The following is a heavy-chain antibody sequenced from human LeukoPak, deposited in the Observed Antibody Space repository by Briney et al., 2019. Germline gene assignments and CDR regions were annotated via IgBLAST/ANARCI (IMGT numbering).Heavy chain of an antibody. CDR1: GFTFSSHW. CDR2: IKQDGREK. V-gene: IGHV3-7*01. J-gene: IGHJ4*02. D-gene: IGHD3-22*01. Sequence: GGSLRLSCVASGFTFSSHWMTWVRQAPGKGLEWVANIKQDGREKHYVDSVKGRFTISRDDAKSSLYPQMNSLRAEDTAVYYCARDLGDSSGYYSQFDYWGQGTLVTVSS. CDR3: ARDLGDSSGYYSQFDY.